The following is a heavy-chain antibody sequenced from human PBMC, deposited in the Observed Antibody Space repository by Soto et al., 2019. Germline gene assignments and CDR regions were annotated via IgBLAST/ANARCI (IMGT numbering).Heavy chain of an antibody. J-gene: IGHJ6*02. CDR1: GGTFSSYT. D-gene: IGHD6-13*01. CDR2: IIPILGIA. V-gene: IGHV1-69*02. Sequence: SVKVSCKASGGTFSSYTISWVRQAPGQGLEWMGRIIPILGIANYAQKFQGRVTITADKSTSTAYMELSSLRSEDTAVYYCARARGIAAAGIYYYYGMDVWGQGTTVTVSS. CDR3: ARARGIAAAGIYYYYGMDV.